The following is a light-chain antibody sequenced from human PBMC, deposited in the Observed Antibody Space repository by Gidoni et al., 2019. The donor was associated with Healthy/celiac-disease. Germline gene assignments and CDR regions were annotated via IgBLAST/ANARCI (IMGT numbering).Light chain of an antibody. V-gene: IGKV1-5*03. CDR1: QSISSW. CDR2: KAS. Sequence: DIQMTQSPSTLSASVGDRVTITCRASQSISSWLAWYQQKPGKAPKLLIYKASSLESGVPSRFSGSGSGTEFTLTISSLQPDDFATYYCQQYNSPLAFGQXTKVEIK. CDR3: QQYNSPLA. J-gene: IGKJ1*01.